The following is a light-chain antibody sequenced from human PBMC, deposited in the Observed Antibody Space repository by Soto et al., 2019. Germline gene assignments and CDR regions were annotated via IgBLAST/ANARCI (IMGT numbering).Light chain of an antibody. V-gene: IGLV2-14*01. CDR2: DVF. J-gene: IGLJ1*01. Sequence: QSALTQPASVSGSAGQSITISCTGTSSDVGGYNYVSWYQQHPGKAPKLIIYDVFNRPSGVSNHFSGSKSGNTASLTISGLQAEDEADYYCSSYTGSNTQVFGTGTKVTVL. CDR3: SSYTGSNTQV. CDR1: SSDVGGYNY.